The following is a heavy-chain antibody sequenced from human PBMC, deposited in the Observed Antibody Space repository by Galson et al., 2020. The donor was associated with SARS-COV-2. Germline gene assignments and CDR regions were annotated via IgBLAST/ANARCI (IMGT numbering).Heavy chain of an antibody. J-gene: IGHJ4*02. CDR3: ATSTITFGGVIVPWDC. D-gene: IGHD3-16*02. CDR1: GFTFSSSA. Sequence: GESLKISCAASGFTFSSSAMSWVRQAPGKGLEWVSAISGSGGSTYYTDSVKGRFTLSRDNSKNTLYLQMNSLRAEDTAVYYCATSTITFGGVIVPWDCWGQGTLVTVSS. V-gene: IGHV3-23*01. CDR2: ISGSGGST.